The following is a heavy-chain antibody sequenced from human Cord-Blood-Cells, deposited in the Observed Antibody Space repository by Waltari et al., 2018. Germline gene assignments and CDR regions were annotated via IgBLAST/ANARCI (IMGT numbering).Heavy chain of an antibody. CDR2: ISWNSGSI. CDR1: GFTFDDYA. D-gene: IGHD6-13*01. V-gene: IGHV3-9*03. CDR3: AKAPIGIVAAGHFDY. J-gene: IGHJ4*02. Sequence: EVQLVESGGGLVQPGRSLRLSCAASGFTFDDYAMHWVRQVPGKGLEWVSGISWNSGSIGYADSVKGRFTISRDNAKNSLYLQMNSLRAEDMALYYCAKAPIGIVAAGHFDYWGQGTLVTVSS.